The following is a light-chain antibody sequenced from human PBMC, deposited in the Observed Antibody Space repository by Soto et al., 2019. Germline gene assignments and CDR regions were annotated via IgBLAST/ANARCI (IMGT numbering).Light chain of an antibody. CDR3: QQYKNWPPLT. J-gene: IGKJ4*01. V-gene: IGKV3-15*01. CDR2: DAS. Sequence: EIVLTQSPATLSVSPGEGATLSCRASQSLSNKLAWYQQRGGQAPRLLIYDASTRPIGIPARFSGSGSETEFTLTLSSLQSEDFAVYYCQQYKNWPPLTCGGGTKVEIK. CDR1: QSLSNK.